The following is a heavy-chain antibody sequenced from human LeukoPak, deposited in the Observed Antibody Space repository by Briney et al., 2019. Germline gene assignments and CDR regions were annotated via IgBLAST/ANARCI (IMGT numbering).Heavy chain of an antibody. D-gene: IGHD3-10*01. CDR2: IYWNDDE. V-gene: IGHV2-5*01. Sequence: KESGPTLVKPTQTLALTCNFSGSSLSTSGVRVGWIRQPPGKALEWLALIYWNDDERYSPSLKSRLTITKDTSKNQVALTMTTLLYVHTSTYYCSHRPYKYGWPWGQGTLVTVSS. J-gene: IGHJ5*02. CDR3: SHRPYKYGWP. CDR1: GSSLSTSGVR.